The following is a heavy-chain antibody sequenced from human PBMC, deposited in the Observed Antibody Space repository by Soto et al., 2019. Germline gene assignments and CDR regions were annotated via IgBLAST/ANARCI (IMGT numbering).Heavy chain of an antibody. V-gene: IGHV1-8*01. CDR1: GYTFTSYD. J-gene: IGHJ4*02. Sequence: GASVKVFSKAAGYTFTSYDFYWVRQATGQGLEWMGWMNPNTGNSAYAQKFQDRVTVTSDTSINTVHMELSSLRSEDTAVYYCARRAETDGWNGFGADKYYFDFWGQGTLVTVSS. D-gene: IGHD1-1*01. CDR2: MNPNTGNS. CDR3: ARRAETDGWNGFGADKYYFDF.